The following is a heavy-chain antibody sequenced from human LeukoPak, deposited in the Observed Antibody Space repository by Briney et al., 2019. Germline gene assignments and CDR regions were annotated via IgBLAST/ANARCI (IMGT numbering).Heavy chain of an antibody. CDR3: AHSYSSSWGALGY. Sequence: GGSLRLSCAASGFTFSSYWMHWVRHAPGKGQVWVSRINGDGSSTTYADSVKGRLTISRDNAKNTLYLQMNSLRAEDTAVYYCAHSYSSSWGALGYWGQGTLVTVSS. CDR2: INGDGSST. D-gene: IGHD6-13*01. J-gene: IGHJ4*02. CDR1: GFTFSSYW. V-gene: IGHV3-74*01.